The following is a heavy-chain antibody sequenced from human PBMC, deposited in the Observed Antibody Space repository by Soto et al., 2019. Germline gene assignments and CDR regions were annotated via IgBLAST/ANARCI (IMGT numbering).Heavy chain of an antibody. CDR2: ISNDASKI. D-gene: IGHD1-20*01. CDR1: GFTFSSYG. V-gene: IGHV3-30*18. Sequence: QAQLAESGGGVVQPGRSLRLSCAASGFTFSSYGIHWVRQAPGKGLEGVAVISNDASKIGYADSVKGRFTISRDNSKNTVAQETNSLYGENTAGYDGAKGDYNCALNYWGQGTLVTVSS. CDR3: AKGDYNCALNY. J-gene: IGHJ4*02.